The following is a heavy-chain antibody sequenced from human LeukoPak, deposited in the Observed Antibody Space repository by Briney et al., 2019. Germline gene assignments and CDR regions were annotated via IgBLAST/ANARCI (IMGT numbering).Heavy chain of an antibody. V-gene: IGHV3-23*01. CDR3: AKGSTYSSGWFHDY. CDR1: GFTFSSYI. D-gene: IGHD6-19*01. CDR2: INGGGEST. Sequence: PGGSLRLSCAASGFTFSSYIMSWVRQAPGKGLEWVSSINGGGESTNYADSVKGRFTISRDNSKNTLDLQVNSLGAEDTATYYCAKGSTYSSGWFHDYWGQGTLITVSS. J-gene: IGHJ4*02.